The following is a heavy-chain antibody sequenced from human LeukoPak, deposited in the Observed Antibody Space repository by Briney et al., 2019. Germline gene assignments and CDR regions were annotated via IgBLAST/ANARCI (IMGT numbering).Heavy chain of an antibody. CDR1: GGSFSGYY. CDR3: ARQVPPEYFQH. D-gene: IGHD1-1*01. J-gene: IGHJ1*01. V-gene: IGHV4-34*01. CDR2: INHSGST. Sequence: SETLSLTCAVYGGSFSGYYWSWIRQPPGKGLEWIGEINHSGSTNYNPSLKSRATISVDTSKNQFSLKLSSVTAADTAVYYCARQVPPEYFQHWGQGTLVTVSS.